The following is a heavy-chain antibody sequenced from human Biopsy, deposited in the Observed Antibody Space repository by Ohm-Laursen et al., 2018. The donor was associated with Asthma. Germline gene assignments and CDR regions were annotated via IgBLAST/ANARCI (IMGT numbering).Heavy chain of an antibody. CDR1: PGSFSGFF. V-gene: IGHV4-34*01. CDR3: ARGPELDV. J-gene: IGHJ6*02. CDR2: TNERGVT. Sequence: SDTPSLTCAVYPGSFSGFFWTWIRQSPGKGLEWIGETNERGVTNNNPSLKSRVIISIDTYWNRVSLKLTSVTAADTAVYYCARGPELDVWGQGTTVTVSS.